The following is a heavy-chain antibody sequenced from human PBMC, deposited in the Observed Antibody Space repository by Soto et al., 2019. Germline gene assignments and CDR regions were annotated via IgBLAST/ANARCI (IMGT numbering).Heavy chain of an antibody. CDR1: GFTFSSYA. CDR2: IWHDGSNK. D-gene: IGHD3-16*01. Sequence: GGSLRLSCAASGFTFSSYAMHWVRQAPGKGLEWVAVIWHDGSNKYYADSVKGRFTISRDNSKNTLYLQMNSLRPDDTAVYYCARGGRWLQGNDYWGQGSLVTVSS. V-gene: IGHV3-30*04. CDR3: ARGGRWLQGNDY. J-gene: IGHJ4*02.